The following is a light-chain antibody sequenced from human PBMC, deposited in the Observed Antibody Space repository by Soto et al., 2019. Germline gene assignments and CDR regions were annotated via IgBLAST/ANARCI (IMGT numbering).Light chain of an antibody. Sequence: DIQMTQSPSTLSASVGDRVAITCRASQSITNWLAWYQLKPGKAPKVLIYDALNLESGVPSRFSGSGYGTEFTLTIRSLQPDDFATYCCQHYGGMWTFGQGTKVDIK. CDR1: QSITNW. V-gene: IGKV1-5*01. J-gene: IGKJ1*01. CDR3: QHYGGMWT. CDR2: DAL.